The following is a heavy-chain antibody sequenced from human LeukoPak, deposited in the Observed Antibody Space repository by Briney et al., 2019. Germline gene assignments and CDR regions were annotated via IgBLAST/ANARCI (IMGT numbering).Heavy chain of an antibody. V-gene: IGHV5-51*01. CDR1: GYSFTSYW. CDR2: IYPGDSDT. CDR3: ARHSYSGTYYDDYYFDY. J-gene: IGHJ4*02. D-gene: IGHD1-26*01. Sequence: GESLKISCKCSGYSFTSYWIVWVRQMPGKGLEWMGIIYPGDSDTRYSPSFQGQVAISADKSITTAYLQWSSLKASDTAMYYCARHSYSGTYYDDYYFDYWGQGTLVTVSS.